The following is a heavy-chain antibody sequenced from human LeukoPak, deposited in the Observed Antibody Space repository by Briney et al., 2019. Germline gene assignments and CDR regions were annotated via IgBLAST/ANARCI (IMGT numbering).Heavy chain of an antibody. Sequence: PGGSLRLSCAASGFTFSDHYMSWIRQAPGKGLEWVSYISSSSSYTKYADSVKGRFTISRDNAKNSLYLQVNSLRAEDTAVYYCARGTGTTAYFDYWGQGTLVTVSS. J-gene: IGHJ4*02. CDR3: ARGTGTTAYFDY. D-gene: IGHD1-1*01. CDR1: GFTFSDHY. CDR2: ISSSSSYT. V-gene: IGHV3-11*06.